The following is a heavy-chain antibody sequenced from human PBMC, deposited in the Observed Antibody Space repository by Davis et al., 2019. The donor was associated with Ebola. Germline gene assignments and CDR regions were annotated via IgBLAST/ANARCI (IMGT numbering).Heavy chain of an antibody. D-gene: IGHD4-17*01. CDR1: GFTFSSYS. CDR3: ARWYYGDLSYYFDY. Sequence: GESLKISCAASGFTFSSYSMNWVRQAPGKGLEWVSSISSSSSYIYYADSVKGRFTISRDNAKNSLYLQMNSLRAEDTAVYYCARWYYGDLSYYFDYWGQGTLVTVSS. CDR2: ISSSSSYI. V-gene: IGHV3-21*01. J-gene: IGHJ4*02.